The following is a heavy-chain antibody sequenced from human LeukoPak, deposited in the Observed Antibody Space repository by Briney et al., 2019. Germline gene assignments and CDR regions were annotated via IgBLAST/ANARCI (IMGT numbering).Heavy chain of an antibody. J-gene: IGHJ3*02. CDR3: ARDSYYYDSSGYYYHDAFDI. V-gene: IGHV4-59*01. CDR1: GGSISSYY. CDR2: IYYSGST. Sequence: PSETLSLTCTVSGGSISSYYWNWIRQPPGKGLEWIGYIYYSGSTNYNPSLKSRVTISVDTSKNQFSLKLSSVTAADTAVYYCARDSYYYDSSGYYYHDAFDIWGQGTMVTVSS. D-gene: IGHD3-22*01.